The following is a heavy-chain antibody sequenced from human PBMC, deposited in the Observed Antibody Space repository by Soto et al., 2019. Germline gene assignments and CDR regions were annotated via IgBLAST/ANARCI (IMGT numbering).Heavy chain of an antibody. CDR3: AKDPGSSWYYY. J-gene: IGHJ4*02. V-gene: IGHV3-23*01. D-gene: IGHD6-13*01. CDR2: INSYEHGP. Sequence: GGSLRLSCAASGFTFSKYALTWVRQSPGKGLEWVSAINSYEHGPYYIDSVRGRFTISRDNSKNMVYLQMNSLRAEDTAVYYCAKDPGSSWYYYWGQGTLVTVSS. CDR1: GFTFSKYA.